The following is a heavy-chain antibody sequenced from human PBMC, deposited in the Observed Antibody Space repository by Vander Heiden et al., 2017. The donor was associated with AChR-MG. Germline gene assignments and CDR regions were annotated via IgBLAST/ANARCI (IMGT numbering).Heavy chain of an antibody. V-gene: IGHV1-46*01. CDR2: INPSDGST. CDR1: GYTFTSSY. CDR3: ARTMVRGVISRYYYGMDV. Sequence: QVQRVQSGAEVTKPGASVKVSCKASGYTFTSSYMHWVRQAPGQGLEWMGIINPSDGSTSYAQKFQGRVTMTRDTSTSTVYMELSSLRSEDTAVYYCARTMVRGVISRYYYGMDVWGQGTTVTVSS. J-gene: IGHJ6*02. D-gene: IGHD3-10*01.